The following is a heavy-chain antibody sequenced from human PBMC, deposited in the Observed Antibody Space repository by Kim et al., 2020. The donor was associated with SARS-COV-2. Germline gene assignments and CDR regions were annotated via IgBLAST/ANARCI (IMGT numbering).Heavy chain of an antibody. J-gene: IGHJ4*02. CDR3: ARDLSSGRPGGFDY. D-gene: IGHD6-19*01. Sequence: YADSLKGRFTISRDNAKYSLFLQMNSLRAEDTAMYDWARDLSSGRPGGFDYWGQGILVTVSS. V-gene: IGHV3-21*01.